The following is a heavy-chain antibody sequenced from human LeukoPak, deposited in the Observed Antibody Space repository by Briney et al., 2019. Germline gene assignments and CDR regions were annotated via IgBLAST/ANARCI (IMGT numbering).Heavy chain of an antibody. CDR3: AREGPYSGRGNYYYYYMDV. Sequence: GGSLRLSCAASGFTFITYSMNWVRQAPGKGLEWVSSISSSSSYIYYADSVKGRFTISRDNAKNSLYLQMNSLRAEDTAVYYCAREGPYSGRGNYYYYYMDVWGKGTTVTVSS. CDR1: GFTFITYS. J-gene: IGHJ6*03. CDR2: ISSSSSYI. V-gene: IGHV3-21*01. D-gene: IGHD1-26*01.